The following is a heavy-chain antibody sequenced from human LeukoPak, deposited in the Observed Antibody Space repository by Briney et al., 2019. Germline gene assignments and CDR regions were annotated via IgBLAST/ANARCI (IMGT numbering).Heavy chain of an antibody. V-gene: IGHV3-9*01. J-gene: IGHJ4*02. Sequence: PGGSLRLSCAASGFTFSSYGMHWVRQAPGKGLEWVSGISWNSGSIGYADSVKGRFTISRDNAKNSLYLQMNSLRAEDTAVYYCARVGKDCSSTSCYHFDYWGQGTLVTVSS. D-gene: IGHD2-2*01. CDR2: ISWNSGSI. CDR1: GFTFSSYG. CDR3: ARVGKDCSSTSCYHFDY.